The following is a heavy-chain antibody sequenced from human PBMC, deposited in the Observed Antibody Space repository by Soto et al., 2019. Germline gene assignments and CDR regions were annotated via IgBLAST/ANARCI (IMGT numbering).Heavy chain of an antibody. CDR2: INHSGST. D-gene: IGHD3-10*01. Sequence: SETLSLTCAVYGGSFSGYYWSWIRQPPGKXLEWIGEINHSGSTNYNPSLKSRVTISVDTSKNQFSLKLSSVTAADTAVYYCARGRGFYYGSGSSNFFDYWGQGTLVTVSS. J-gene: IGHJ4*02. CDR1: GGSFSGYY. CDR3: ARGRGFYYGSGSSNFFDY. V-gene: IGHV4-34*01.